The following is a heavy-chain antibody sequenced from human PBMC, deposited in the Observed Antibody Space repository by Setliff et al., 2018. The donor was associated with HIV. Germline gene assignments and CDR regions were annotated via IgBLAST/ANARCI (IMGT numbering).Heavy chain of an antibody. CDR2: ISRSSNTV. J-gene: IGHJ4*02. V-gene: IGHV3-48*04. CDR1: GFTFSTYS. D-gene: IGHD3-22*01. Sequence: GGSLRLSCAASGFTFSTYSMNWVRQAPGKGLEWVSYISRSSNTVYYADSLKGRFTISRDDATKSLFLQMDSLRAEDTAVYYCARDREYYDSSGSYYFDYWGQGTLVTVSS. CDR3: ARDREYYDSSGSYYFDY.